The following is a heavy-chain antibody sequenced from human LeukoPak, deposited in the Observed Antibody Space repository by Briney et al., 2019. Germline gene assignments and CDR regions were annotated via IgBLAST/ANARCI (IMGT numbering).Heavy chain of an antibody. J-gene: IGHJ4*02. CDR2: ISSSSSFI. Sequence: GSLRLSCAASGFTFSRYSMNWVRQAPGKGLEWVSSISSSSSFIYYADSVKGRFTISRDNAKNSLYLQMNSLRAEDTAVYYCARDPPLGSCSTISCPHLDYWGQGTLVTVSS. CDR1: GFTFSRYS. V-gene: IGHV3-21*01. D-gene: IGHD2-2*01. CDR3: ARDPPLGSCSTISCPHLDY.